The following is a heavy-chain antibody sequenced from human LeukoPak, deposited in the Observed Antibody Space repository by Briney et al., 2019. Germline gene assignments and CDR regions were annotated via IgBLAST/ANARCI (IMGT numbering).Heavy chain of an antibody. D-gene: IGHD6-19*01. V-gene: IGHV3-11*06. CDR2: ISSSSSYT. CDR3: ARGGIAVAGQPSDY. CDR1: GFTFSDYY. J-gene: IGHJ4*02. Sequence: GGSLRLSCAASGFTFSDYYMSWIRQAPGKGLEWVSYISSSSSYTKYADSVKGRFTISRDNAKNSLYLQMNSLRAEDTAVYYCARGGIAVAGQPSDYWGQGTLVTVSS.